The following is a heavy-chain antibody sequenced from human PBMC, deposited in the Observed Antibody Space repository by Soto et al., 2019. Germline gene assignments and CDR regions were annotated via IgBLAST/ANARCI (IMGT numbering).Heavy chain of an antibody. J-gene: IGHJ5*02. CDR2: IKTNNGNT. CDR1: GYTFNTYG. V-gene: IGHV1-18*01. CDR3: ARKLVGVNWFDP. D-gene: IGHD6-6*01. Sequence: ASVKVSCKASGYTFNTYGISWVRQAPGQGFEYMGWIKTNNGNTNYAQKFQGRVTMTTDTSTSTAYMELRSLRSDDTAVYYCARKLVGVNWFDPWGQGTLVTVSS.